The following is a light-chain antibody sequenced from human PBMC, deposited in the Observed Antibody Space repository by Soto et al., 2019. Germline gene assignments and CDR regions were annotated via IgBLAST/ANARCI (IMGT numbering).Light chain of an antibody. CDR2: TAS. J-gene: IGKJ2*01. CDR1: QDISNW. CDR3: QQANNFPYT. V-gene: IGKV1-12*01. Sequence: DIQMTQSPSSVSASVGDRVTITCRASQDISNWLAWYQQKPGKAPKLLIYTASNSQSGVPSRFSGSGSGTDFTLTISSLQPEDFAIYYCQQANNFPYTFGQGTKLEI.